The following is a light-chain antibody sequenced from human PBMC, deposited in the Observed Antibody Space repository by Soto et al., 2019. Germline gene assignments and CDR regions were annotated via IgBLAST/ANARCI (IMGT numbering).Light chain of an antibody. V-gene: IGKV3-15*01. J-gene: IGKJ1*01. CDR2: GAS. CDR1: QSVGSN. Sequence: EIVMTQSPLTLSASPGARALFSCRASQSVGSNLAWYQQKPGQAPRLLIYGASTRATGIPARFSGSGSGTEFTLTISSLQSEDFAVYYCQQYNNWPRTFGQGTKVDI. CDR3: QQYNNWPRT.